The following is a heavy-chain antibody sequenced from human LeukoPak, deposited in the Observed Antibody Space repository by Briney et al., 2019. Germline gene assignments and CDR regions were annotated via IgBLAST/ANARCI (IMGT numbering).Heavy chain of an antibody. V-gene: IGHV1-2*04. J-gene: IGHJ3*02. CDR2: INPNSGGT. CDR1: GYTFTGYY. CDR3: ARDGGYSGYDYGLGAFDI. D-gene: IGHD5-12*01. Sequence: ASVKVSCKASGYTFTGYYMHWVRQAPGQGLERMGWINPNSGGTNYAQKFQGWVTMTRDTSISTAYMELSRLRSDDTAVYYCARDGGYSGYDYGLGAFDIWGQGTMVTVSS.